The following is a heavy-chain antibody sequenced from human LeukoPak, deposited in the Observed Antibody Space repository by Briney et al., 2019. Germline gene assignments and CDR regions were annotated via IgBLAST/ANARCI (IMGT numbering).Heavy chain of an antibody. Sequence: GASVKVSCKASGYTFTSYGISWVRQAPGQGLEWMGWNSAYNGNTNYAQKFQGRVTITRDTSASTAYMELSSLRSEDTAVYYCARVRQWSYFDYWGQGTLVTVSS. CDR1: GYTFTSYG. V-gene: IGHV1-18*01. J-gene: IGHJ4*02. CDR3: ARVRQWSYFDY. CDR2: NSAYNGNT. D-gene: IGHD6-19*01.